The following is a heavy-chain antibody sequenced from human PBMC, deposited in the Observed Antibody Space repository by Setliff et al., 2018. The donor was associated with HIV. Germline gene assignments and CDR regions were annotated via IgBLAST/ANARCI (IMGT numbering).Heavy chain of an antibody. V-gene: IGHV3-23*01. J-gene: IGHJ4*02. CDR3: ARREYCSSTTCFDS. Sequence: GGSLRLSCAASGFSFSNYAMTWVRQATGKGLEWVSTIANGINTYYADSLKGRFTISRDTSKNTLYLQMNSLRAEDTAVYYCARREYCSSTTCFDSWGQGTLVTVSS. CDR2: IANGINT. D-gene: IGHD2-2*01. CDR1: GFSFSNYA.